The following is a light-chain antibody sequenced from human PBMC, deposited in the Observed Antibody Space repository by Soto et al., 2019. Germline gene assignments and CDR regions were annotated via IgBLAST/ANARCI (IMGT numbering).Light chain of an antibody. J-gene: IGKJ4*01. CDR3: QHYDDWPLT. V-gene: IGKV3D-15*01. Sequence: EIVLTQSPGTLSLSPGERATLSCRASQSVSRNLAWYQQKPGQAPRLLIYDASTRATDSPARFSGSGSGTDFTLTISSLQSEDFALYYCQHYDDWPLTFGGGTKVDIK. CDR1: QSVSRN. CDR2: DAS.